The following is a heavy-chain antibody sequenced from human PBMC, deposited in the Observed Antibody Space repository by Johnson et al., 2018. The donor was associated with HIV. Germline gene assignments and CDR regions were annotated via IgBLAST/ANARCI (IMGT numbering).Heavy chain of an antibody. Sequence: MQLVESGGGLVQPGGSLRLSCAASGFTFSSYWMSWVRQAPGKGLEWVANIKQDGSEKYYVDSVKGRFTISRDNAKKSLYLQMNSLRAEDTAVYYCARDSAYCGGDCHDAFDIWGQGTMVTVSS. CDR3: ARDSAYCGGDCHDAFDI. J-gene: IGHJ3*02. CDR1: GFTFSSYW. D-gene: IGHD2-21*02. V-gene: IGHV3-7*05. CDR2: IKQDGSEK.